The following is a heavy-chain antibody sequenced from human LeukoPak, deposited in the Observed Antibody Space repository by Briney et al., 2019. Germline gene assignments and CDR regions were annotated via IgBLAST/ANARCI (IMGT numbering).Heavy chain of an antibody. V-gene: IGHV3-33*06. J-gene: IGHJ4*02. D-gene: IGHD1-26*01. CDR2: TWYDGSKK. CDR3: AKDSSGPSY. CDR1: GFTFGNYG. Sequence: GGSLRLSCATSGFTFGNYGFYWVRRAPGKGLEWVALTWYDGSKKFYADSVKGRFTISRDDSKNTLYLQMNSLRAEDTAVYFCAKDSSGPSYWGQGTLVTVSS.